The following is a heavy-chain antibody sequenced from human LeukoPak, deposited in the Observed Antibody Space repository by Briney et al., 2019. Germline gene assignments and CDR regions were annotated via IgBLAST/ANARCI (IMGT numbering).Heavy chain of an antibody. CDR2: IIPIXGTA. D-gene: IGHD5-24*01. CDR3: ARRTRDGYNGFDY. J-gene: IGHJ4*02. V-gene: IGHV1-69*13. CDR1: GGTFSSYA. Sequence: SVNVSCRASGGTFSSYAISWVRQAPGQGLEWMGGIIPIXGTANYXXKFXGRVTITADESTSTAYMELSSLRSEDTAVYYCARRTRDGYNGFDYWGQGTLVTVSS.